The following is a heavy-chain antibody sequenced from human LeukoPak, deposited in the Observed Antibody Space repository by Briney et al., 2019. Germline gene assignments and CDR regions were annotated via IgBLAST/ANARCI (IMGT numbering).Heavy chain of an antibody. V-gene: IGHV1-46*01. CDR2: INPSGGST. CDR1: GYTFTSYY. CDR3: ARDSPYDILTGYSPFDY. J-gene: IGHJ4*02. D-gene: IGHD3-9*01. Sequence: ASVKVSCKASGYTFTSYYMHWVRQAPGQGLEWMGIINPSGGSTSYAQKFQGRVTMTRDMSTSTVYMELSSLRSEDTAVYYCARDSPYDILTGYSPFDYWGQGTLVTVSS.